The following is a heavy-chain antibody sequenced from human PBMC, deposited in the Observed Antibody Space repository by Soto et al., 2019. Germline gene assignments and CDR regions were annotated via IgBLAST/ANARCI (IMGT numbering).Heavy chain of an antibody. D-gene: IGHD3-10*01. CDR2: IYPGDSDT. V-gene: IGHV5-51*01. J-gene: IGHJ4*02. CDR1: GYRFSTYG. CDR3: ARASGSGSYYSPADS. Sequence: PGESLKISCKGSGYRFSTYGIGWVRQMPGKGLEWMGIIYPGDSDTRYSPSFQGQVTISADKSISTAYLQWSSLKASDTAMYYCARASGSGSYYSPADSWGQGTLVTVS.